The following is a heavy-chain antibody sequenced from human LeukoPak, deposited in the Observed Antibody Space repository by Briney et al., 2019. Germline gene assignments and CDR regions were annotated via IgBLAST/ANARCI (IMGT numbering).Heavy chain of an antibody. V-gene: IGHV3-23*01. Sequence: GGSLRLSCAASGFTFSSYAMSWVRQAPGKGLEWVSSNGGSGRRADYADSVKGRFTISRDNAKNSLYLQMNSLRAEDTAVYYCARDPGDGYWGGFDYWGQGTLVTVSS. CDR2: NGGSGRRA. CDR3: ARDPGDGYWGGFDY. J-gene: IGHJ4*02. D-gene: IGHD5-24*01. CDR1: GFTFSSYA.